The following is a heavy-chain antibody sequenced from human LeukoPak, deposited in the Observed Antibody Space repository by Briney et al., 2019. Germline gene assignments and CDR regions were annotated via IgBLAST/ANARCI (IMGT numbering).Heavy chain of an antibody. CDR3: ARDGYNYCLDY. CDR2: ISSSSSPI. Sequence: GGSLRLSCAASGFTFSGYSMNWVRQAPGKGLEWVSYISSSSSPIYYADSVKGRFTISRDNAKNSLYLQMNSLRAEDTAVYYCARDGYNYCLDYWGQGTLVTVSS. J-gene: IGHJ4*02. V-gene: IGHV3-48*04. CDR1: GFTFSGYS. D-gene: IGHD5-24*01.